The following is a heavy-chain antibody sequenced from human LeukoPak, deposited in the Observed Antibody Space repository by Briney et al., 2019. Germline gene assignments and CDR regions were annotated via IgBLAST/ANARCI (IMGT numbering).Heavy chain of an antibody. D-gene: IGHD3-9*01. J-gene: IGHJ4*02. Sequence: GGSLRLSCAASGFTFSSYSMNWVRQAPGKGLEWVSSISSSSSYIHYADSVKGRFTISRDNAKNSLYLQMNSLRAEDTAVYYCARSYDILTGYSNFDYWGQGTLVTVSS. V-gene: IGHV3-21*01. CDR1: GFTFSSYS. CDR3: ARSYDILTGYSNFDY. CDR2: ISSSSSYI.